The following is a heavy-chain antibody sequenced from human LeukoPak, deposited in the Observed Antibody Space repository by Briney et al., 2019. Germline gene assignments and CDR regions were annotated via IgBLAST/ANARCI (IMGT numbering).Heavy chain of an antibody. CDR3: ARGGYCSSTSCRLNWFDP. CDR1: GLTVSNHW. J-gene: IGHJ5*02. Sequence: PGGSLRLSCVASGLTVSNHWMSWVRQAPGKGLEWVANIKQDGSEKYYVDSVKGRFTISRDNAKNSLYLQMNSLRAEDTAVYYCARGGYCSSTSCRLNWFDPWGQGTLVTVSS. D-gene: IGHD2-2*01. V-gene: IGHV3-7*03. CDR2: IKQDGSEK.